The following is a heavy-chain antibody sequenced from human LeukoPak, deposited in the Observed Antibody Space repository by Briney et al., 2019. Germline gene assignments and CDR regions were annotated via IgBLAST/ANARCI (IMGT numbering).Heavy chain of an antibody. CDR1: GFTFSTYA. J-gene: IGHJ4*02. CDR2: ISLDGSNQ. Sequence: PGGSLRISCAASGFTFSTYAMHWVRQAPGKGLECVAIISLDGSNQYYADSVKGRFTISRDNSKNTLYLQMNSLRAEDAAVYYCAKKLGIPGYTSSWPPADYWGQGTLVTVSS. V-gene: IGHV3-30*04. D-gene: IGHD6-13*01. CDR3: AKKLGIPGYTSSWPPADY.